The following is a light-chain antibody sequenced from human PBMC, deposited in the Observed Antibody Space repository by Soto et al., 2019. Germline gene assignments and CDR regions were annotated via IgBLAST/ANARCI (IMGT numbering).Light chain of an antibody. V-gene: IGKV1-27*01. CDR2: SAS. CDR3: QKYNSPLFT. CDR1: QGSSTY. Sequence: DSQMTQSPSSLSASVGDRVTITCRASQGSSTYLAWYQQKPGQVPKLLIYSASSLQSGVPSRFSGSGSGTDFPLTISSLQPEDVATYYCQKYNSPLFTFGPGTTVAIK. J-gene: IGKJ3*01.